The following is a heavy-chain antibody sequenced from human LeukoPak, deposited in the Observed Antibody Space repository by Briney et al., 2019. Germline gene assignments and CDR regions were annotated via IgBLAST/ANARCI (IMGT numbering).Heavy chain of an antibody. V-gene: IGHV3-11*01. D-gene: IGHD6-19*01. CDR1: GFPFTDYY. CDR2: IISSGSTI. Sequence: GGSLLLSCPASGFPFTDYYMSWIRQAPGKGLEWVSYIISSGSTIYYADSVKGRFTISRDKAKNSLYLQMNSLRAEDTAVYYCAREGIAVARDAFDIWGQGTMVTVSS. CDR3: AREGIAVARDAFDI. J-gene: IGHJ3*02.